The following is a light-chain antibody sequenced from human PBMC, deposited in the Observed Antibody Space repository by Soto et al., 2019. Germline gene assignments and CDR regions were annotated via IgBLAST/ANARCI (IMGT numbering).Light chain of an antibody. CDR2: DAS. J-gene: IGKJ1*01. CDR3: QQYRIYWT. CDR1: QSISSW. V-gene: IGKV1-5*01. Sequence: DIQMTQSPSTLSASVGDRVTITCWASQSISSWLAWYQQKPGKAPKLLIYDASSLESGVPSRFSGSGSGTEFTLTISSLQSDDFATYFCQQYRIYWTFGQGTKVEIK.